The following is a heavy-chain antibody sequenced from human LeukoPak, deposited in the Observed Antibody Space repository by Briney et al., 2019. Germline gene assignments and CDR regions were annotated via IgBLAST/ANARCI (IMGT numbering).Heavy chain of an antibody. CDR3: ARVATVRTSPIDY. J-gene: IGHJ4*02. V-gene: IGHV1-46*01. CDR2: INPSGGST. Sequence: ASVKVSCKASEYTFTNYYMHWVRQAPGQGLEWMGIINPSGGSTSYAQKFQGRVTMTRDTSTSTVYMELSSLRSEDTAVYYCARVATVRTSPIDYWGQGTLVTVSS. CDR1: EYTFTNYY. D-gene: IGHD2-8*01.